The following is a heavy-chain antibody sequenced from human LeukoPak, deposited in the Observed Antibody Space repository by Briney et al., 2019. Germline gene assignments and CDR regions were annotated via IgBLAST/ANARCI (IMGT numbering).Heavy chain of an antibody. D-gene: IGHD4-23*01. CDR2: ISYDGSNK. CDR1: GFSFSGYG. J-gene: IGHJ4*02. CDR3: ANALDDFGGG. Sequence: PRGSLRLSCVASGFSFSGYGIHWVRQAPGKGLEWVAVISYDGSNKYYADSVKGRFTVSRDNSKNTLYLQMNSLRTEDTAVYYCANALDDFGGGWGQGTLVTVSS. V-gene: IGHV3-30*18.